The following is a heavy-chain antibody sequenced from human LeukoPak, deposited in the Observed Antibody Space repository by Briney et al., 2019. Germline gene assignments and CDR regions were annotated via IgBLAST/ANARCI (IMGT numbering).Heavy chain of an antibody. CDR3: ARDVLYYDFWRGSTLSPIDY. CDR1: GGSFSGYY. CDR2: INHSGST. Sequence: SETLSLTCAVYGGSFSGYYWSWIRQPPGKGLEWIGEINHSGSTNYNPSLKSRVTISVDTSKNQFSLKLSSVTAADTAVYYCARDVLYYDFWRGSTLSPIDYWGQGTLVTVSS. V-gene: IGHV4-34*01. J-gene: IGHJ4*02. D-gene: IGHD3-3*01.